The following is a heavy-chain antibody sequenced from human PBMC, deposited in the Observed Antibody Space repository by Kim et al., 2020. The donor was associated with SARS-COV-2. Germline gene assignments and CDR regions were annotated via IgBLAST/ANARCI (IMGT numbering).Heavy chain of an antibody. V-gene: IGHV4-31*02. J-gene: IGHJ4*02. Sequence: SHKSRVTISVGTSKSQFSLKLSSVTAADTAVYYCARGRITIFGVVTEFDYWGQGTLVTVSS. D-gene: IGHD3-3*01. CDR3: ARGRITIFGVVTEFDY.